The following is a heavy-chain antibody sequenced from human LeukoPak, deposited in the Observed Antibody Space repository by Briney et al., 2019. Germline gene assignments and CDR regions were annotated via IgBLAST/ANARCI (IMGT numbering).Heavy chain of an antibody. Sequence: GGSLRLSCAASGFTFSSYAMHWVRQAPGKGLEWVAIISYDGSNEYYADSVRGRFTISRDNSKNTLYLQMNSLRPEDTAVYYCARDASSSWYFDYWGQGTLVTVSS. CDR3: ARDASSSWYFDY. CDR1: GFTFSSYA. CDR2: ISYDGSNE. V-gene: IGHV3-30*04. J-gene: IGHJ4*02. D-gene: IGHD6-13*01.